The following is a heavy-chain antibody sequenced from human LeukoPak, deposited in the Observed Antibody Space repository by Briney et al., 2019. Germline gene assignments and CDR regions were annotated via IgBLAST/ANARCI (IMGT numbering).Heavy chain of an antibody. J-gene: IGHJ4*02. CDR1: GFTFGSYG. V-gene: IGHV3-23*01. CDR2: ISGGGGIT. D-gene: IGHD3-10*01. Sequence: GGTLRLSCAASGFTFGSYGMSWVRQAPGRGLEWVSAISGGGGITYYADSVKGRFTISRDNSKNTLYLQMNSLRAEDTAVYYCAKVGYYYGSGSYYSFDYWGQGTLVTVSS. CDR3: AKVGYYYGSGSYYSFDY.